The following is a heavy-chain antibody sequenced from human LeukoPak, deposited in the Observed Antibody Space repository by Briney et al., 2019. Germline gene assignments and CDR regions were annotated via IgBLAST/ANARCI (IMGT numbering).Heavy chain of an antibody. CDR3: ARCGETGIAVADIDY. V-gene: IGHV4-39*07. Sequence: PSETLSLTCTVSGGSISSSSYYWGWIRQPPGKGLEWIGSIYYSGSTYYNPSLKSRVTISVDTSKNQFSLKLSSVTAADTAVYHCARCGETGIAVADIDYWGQGTLVTVSS. J-gene: IGHJ4*02. D-gene: IGHD6-19*01. CDR2: IYYSGST. CDR1: GGSISSSSYY.